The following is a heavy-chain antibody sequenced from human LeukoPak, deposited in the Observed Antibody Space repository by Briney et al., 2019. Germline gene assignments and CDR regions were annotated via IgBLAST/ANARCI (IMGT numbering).Heavy chain of an antibody. J-gene: IGHJ3*02. CDR1: GFTFSSYG. CDR3: ARDRLPGRHDAFDI. D-gene: IGHD6-6*01. CDR2: IWYDGSNK. V-gene: IGHV3-33*01. Sequence: GGSLRLSCAASGFTFSSYGMHWVRQAPGKGLEWVAVIWYDGSNKYYADSVKSRFTISRDNSKNTLYLQMNSLRAEDTAVYYCARDRLPGRHDAFDIWGQGTMVTVSS.